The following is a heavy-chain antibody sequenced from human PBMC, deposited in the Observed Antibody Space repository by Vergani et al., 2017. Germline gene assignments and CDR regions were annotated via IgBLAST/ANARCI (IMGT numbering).Heavy chain of an antibody. CDR2: IIPIFGTA. CDR3: ARESGAAAGLDYFDY. CDR1: GGTFSSYA. J-gene: IGHJ4*02. V-gene: IGHV1-69*01. Sequence: QVQLVQSGAEVKKPGSSVKVSCKASGGTFSSYAISWVRHAPGQGLEWVGGIIPIFGTANYAQKFQGRVTITADESTSTAYMELSSLRSEDTAVYYCARESGAAAGLDYFDYWGQGTLVTVSS. D-gene: IGHD6-13*01.